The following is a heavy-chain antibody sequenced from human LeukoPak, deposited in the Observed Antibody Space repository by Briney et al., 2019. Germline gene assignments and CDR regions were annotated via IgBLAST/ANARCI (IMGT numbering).Heavy chain of an antibody. D-gene: IGHD3-3*01. V-gene: IGHV3-7*01. Sequence: GGSLRLSCAASGFTFSGSWMSWVRQAPGKGLGWVANINQDGSAKNYLDSVRGRFTISIDRGKNSLYLQMNSLRDEDTAVYYCARELSWSGRDYWGQGTLVTVSS. CDR3: ARELSWSGRDY. CDR1: GFTFSGSW. CDR2: INQDGSAK. J-gene: IGHJ4*02.